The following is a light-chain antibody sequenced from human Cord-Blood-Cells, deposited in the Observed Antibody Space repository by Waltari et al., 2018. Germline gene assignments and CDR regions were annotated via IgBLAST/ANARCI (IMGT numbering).Light chain of an antibody. CDR2: RNN. CDR3: AAWDDSLNGNWV. CDR1: SSNIGSNY. J-gene: IGLJ3*02. Sequence: QSVLTQPPSASGTPGQRVTISCSGSSSNIGSNYVYWYQQPPGTAPKLLVCRNNQRPSGVPDRFSCSKSGTAAALAISGLQSEDEADYYCAAWDDSLNGNWVFGGGTKLTVL. V-gene: IGLV1-47*01.